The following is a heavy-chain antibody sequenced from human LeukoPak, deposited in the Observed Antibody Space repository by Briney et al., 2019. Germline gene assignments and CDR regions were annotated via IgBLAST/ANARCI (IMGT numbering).Heavy chain of an antibody. CDR1: GFTFSSYD. V-gene: IGHV3-33*08. Sequence: GGSLRLSCAASGFTFSSYDMSWVRQAPGKGLEWVAVIWYDGSNKYYADSVKGRFTISRDNSKNTLYLQMNSLRAEDTAVYYCARVNPLMAPGALDVWGQGTMVAVSS. CDR3: ARVNPLMAPGALDV. D-gene: IGHD2-8*01. CDR2: IWYDGSNK. J-gene: IGHJ3*01.